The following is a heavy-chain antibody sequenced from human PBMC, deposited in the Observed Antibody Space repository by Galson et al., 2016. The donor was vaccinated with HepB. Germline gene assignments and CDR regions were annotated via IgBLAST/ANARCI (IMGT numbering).Heavy chain of an antibody. Sequence: SLRLSCAASGFTFSTHWKHWVRQGPGKGLVWVSRIYNDGSGTSYADSVRGRFTISRDNAKNTLYLQMYSLRAEDTAVYYCARELAGAGRWGMDVWGQGTTVTVS. V-gene: IGHV3-74*01. CDR1: GFTFSTHW. CDR2: IYNDGSGT. J-gene: IGHJ6*02. D-gene: IGHD6-13*01. CDR3: ARELAGAGRWGMDV.